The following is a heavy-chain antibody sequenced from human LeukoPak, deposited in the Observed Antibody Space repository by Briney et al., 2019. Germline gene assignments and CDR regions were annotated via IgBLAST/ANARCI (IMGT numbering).Heavy chain of an antibody. CDR2: IYYSGST. V-gene: IGHV4-39*01. CDR1: GGSISSSSYY. J-gene: IGHJ4*02. D-gene: IGHD6-19*01. Sequence: SETLSLTCTVSGGSISSSSYYWGWIRQPPGKGLEWIGSIYYSGSTYYNPSLKSRVTISVDTSKNQFSLKLSSVTAADTAVYYCARHVIAVAGEYYFDYWGQGTLVTVSS. CDR3: ARHVIAVAGEYYFDY.